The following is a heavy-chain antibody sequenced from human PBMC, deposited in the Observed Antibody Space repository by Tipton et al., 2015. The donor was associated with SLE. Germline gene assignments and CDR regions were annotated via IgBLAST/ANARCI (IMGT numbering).Heavy chain of an antibody. D-gene: IGHD3-10*01. V-gene: IGHV1-2*04. CDR2: INPNSGGT. Sequence: QLVQSGAEVKKPGASVKVSCKASGYTFTGYYIPWVRQAPGQGLEWMGWINPNSGGTNYAQRFQGWVTMTRDTSISTAYMELSRLRSDDTAVYYCTREALWFGDAFDIWGQGTMVTVSS. J-gene: IGHJ3*02. CDR3: TREALWFGDAFDI. CDR1: GYTFTGYY.